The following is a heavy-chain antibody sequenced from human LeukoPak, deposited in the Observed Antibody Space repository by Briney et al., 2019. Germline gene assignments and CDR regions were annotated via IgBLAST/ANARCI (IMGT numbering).Heavy chain of an antibody. CDR3: ASYGSGSYYNRNFDY. Sequence: GGPLRLSCAASGFTVSSNYMSWVRQAPGKGLGWVSSISSSSSYIYYADSVKGRFTISRDNAKNSLYLQMNSLRAEDTAVYYCASYGSGSYYNRNFDYWGQGTLVTVSS. CDR1: GFTVSSNY. D-gene: IGHD3-10*01. V-gene: IGHV3-21*01. J-gene: IGHJ4*02. CDR2: ISSSSSYI.